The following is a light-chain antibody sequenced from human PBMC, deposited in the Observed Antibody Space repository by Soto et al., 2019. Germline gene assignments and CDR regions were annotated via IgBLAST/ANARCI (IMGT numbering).Light chain of an antibody. CDR3: QQYGSSPL. J-gene: IGKJ1*01. CDR1: QSVSSN. CDR2: DIS. Sequence: ETVMTQSPATLSVSPGERATLSCRASQSVSSNLAWYQQKPGQPPRLLIYDISTRATGIPTRFSGSGSGTDFTLTISRLEPEDFAVYYCQQYGSSPLFGQGTKVDIK. V-gene: IGKV3-20*01.